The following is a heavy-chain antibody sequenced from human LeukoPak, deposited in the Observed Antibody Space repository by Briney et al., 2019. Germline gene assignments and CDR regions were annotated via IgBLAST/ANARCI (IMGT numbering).Heavy chain of an antibody. CDR3: VRDWGYDSSGYWQKYFDS. V-gene: IGHV3-48*03. CDR2: ISSGGDIM. D-gene: IGHD3-22*01. J-gene: IGHJ4*02. Sequence: GGSLRLSCVASGFTFSSYEMNWLRQAPGKGLQWVSYISSGGDIMHYADSVKGRFTSSRDNAKNSGYLEMNSLGAEDTAVYYCVRDWGYDSSGYWQKYFDSWGQGTLVTVSS. CDR1: GFTFSSYE.